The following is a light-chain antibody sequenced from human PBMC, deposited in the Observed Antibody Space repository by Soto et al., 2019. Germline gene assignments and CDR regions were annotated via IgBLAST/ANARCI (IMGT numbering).Light chain of an antibody. Sequence: VLTQSPATLSLSPGERATHSCRASESVRDELGWYQQKPGQAPRLLIFDSSNRATGIPARFSGSGYGTDFTLSISSLEPEDFAVYYCQQRLSWPITFGQGTRLEI. J-gene: IGKJ5*01. CDR1: ESVRDE. V-gene: IGKV3-11*01. CDR3: QQRLSWPIT. CDR2: DSS.